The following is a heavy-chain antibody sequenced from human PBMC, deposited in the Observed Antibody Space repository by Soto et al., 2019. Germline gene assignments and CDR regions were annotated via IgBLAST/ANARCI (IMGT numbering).Heavy chain of an antibody. J-gene: IGHJ4*02. V-gene: IGHV4-31*02. CDR1: GGSISSGGYC. CDR3: ARDLTGSAAGLFGY. CDR2: IYYSGST. Sequence: SETLSLTWTVSGGSISSGGYCWSWIRQHPGKGLEWIGYIYYSGSTYYNPSLKSRVTISVDTSKNQFSLKLSSVTAADTAVYYCARDLTGSAAGLFGYWGQGTLVTVSS. D-gene: IGHD6-13*01.